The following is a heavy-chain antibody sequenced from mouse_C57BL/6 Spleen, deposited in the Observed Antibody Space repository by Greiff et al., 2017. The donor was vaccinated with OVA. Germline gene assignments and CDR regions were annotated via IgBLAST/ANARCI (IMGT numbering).Heavy chain of an antibody. CDR2: IDPEDGET. J-gene: IGHJ2*01. Sequence: VQLQQSGAELVKPGASVKLSCTASGFTFKDYYMHWVKQRTEQGLEWIGRIDPEDGETKYAPKFQGKATMTAETSSNTAYLQLSSRTSEDTAVLYCEESVDDYGVRGDYIGYWGQGTTLTVSS. CDR3: EESVDDYGVRGDYIGY. D-gene: IGHD2-4*01. CDR1: GFTFKDYY. V-gene: IGHV14-2*01.